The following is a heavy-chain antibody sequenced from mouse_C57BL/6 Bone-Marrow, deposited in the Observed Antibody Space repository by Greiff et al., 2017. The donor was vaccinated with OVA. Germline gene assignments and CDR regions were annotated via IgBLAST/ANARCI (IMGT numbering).Heavy chain of an antibody. CDR3: TRYSNWYFDV. Sequence: VKLVESGAELVRPGASVTLSCKASGYTFTDYEMHWVKQTPVHGLEWIGAIDPETGGTAYNQKFKGKAILTADKSSSTAYMELRSLTSEDSAVYYCTRYSNWYFDVWGTGTTVTVSS. CDR1: GYTFTDYE. J-gene: IGHJ1*03. V-gene: IGHV1-15*01. CDR2: IDPETGGT.